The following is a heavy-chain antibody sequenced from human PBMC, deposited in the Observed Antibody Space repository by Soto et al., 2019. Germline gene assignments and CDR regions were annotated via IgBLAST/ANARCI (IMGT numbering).Heavy chain of an antibody. V-gene: IGHV4-34*01. CDR1: GGSFSGYY. CDR2: INHSGST. Sequence: QVQLQQWGAGLLKPSETLSLTCAVYGGSFSGYYWSWIRQPPGKGLEWIGEINHSGSTNYNPSLKSRVTISVDTSTNQFSLKLSSATAADTAVYYCARPAIAAAVSAFDYWGQGTLVTVSS. CDR3: ARPAIAAAVSAFDY. J-gene: IGHJ4*02. D-gene: IGHD6-13*01.